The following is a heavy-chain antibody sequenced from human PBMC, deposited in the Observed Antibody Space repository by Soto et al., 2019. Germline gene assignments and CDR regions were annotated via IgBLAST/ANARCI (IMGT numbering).Heavy chain of an antibody. V-gene: IGHV4-61*01. J-gene: IGHJ3*02. CDR1: GGSVSSGSYY. D-gene: IGHD5-12*01. CDR2: IYYSGST. Sequence: PXETLSLTCTVSGGSVSSGSYYWSWIRQPPGKGLEWIGYIYYSGSTNYNPSLKSRVTISVDTSKNQFSLKLSSVTAADTAVYYCARVDGYRGVDAFDIWGQGPMVTVSS. CDR3: ARVDGYRGVDAFDI.